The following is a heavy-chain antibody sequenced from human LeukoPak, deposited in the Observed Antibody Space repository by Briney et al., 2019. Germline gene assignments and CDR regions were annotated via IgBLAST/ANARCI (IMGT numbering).Heavy chain of an antibody. Sequence: SETLSLTCTVSGGSISSYYWSWIRQPPGKGLEWVGYIYYSGSTNYNPSLKSRVTISVDTSKNQFSLKLSSVTAADTAVYYCARGGSSALPFDYWGQGTLVTVSS. D-gene: IGHD2-2*01. CDR2: IYYSGST. J-gene: IGHJ4*02. V-gene: IGHV4-59*01. CDR1: GGSISSYY. CDR3: ARGGSSALPFDY.